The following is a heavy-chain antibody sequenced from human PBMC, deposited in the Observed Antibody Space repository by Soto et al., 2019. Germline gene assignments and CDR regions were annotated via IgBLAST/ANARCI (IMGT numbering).Heavy chain of an antibody. V-gene: IGHV1-18*01. J-gene: IGHJ4*02. CDR1: GYNFNNYG. Sequence: QVQLVQSGVEVKKPGASVKVSCKASGYNFNNYGISWVRQAPGRGLEWMGWISAYNDNTNYAQKLQGRVSMTTDTSXSTAYMGLRSLRSDDTAVYYCARAYSSGWYYYFDYWSQGTLVTVSS. CDR3: ARAYSSGWYYYFDY. CDR2: ISAYNDNT. D-gene: IGHD6-19*01.